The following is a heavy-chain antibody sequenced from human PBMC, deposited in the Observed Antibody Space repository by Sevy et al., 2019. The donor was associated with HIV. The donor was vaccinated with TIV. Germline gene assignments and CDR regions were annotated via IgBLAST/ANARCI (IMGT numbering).Heavy chain of an antibody. CDR3: ARDLNRDRFMVMSYYGMDV. J-gene: IGHJ6*02. CDR2: ISSSSSYI. V-gene: IGHV3-21*01. CDR1: GFTFSSYS. Sequence: GGSLRLSCAASGFTFSSYSMNWVRQAPGKGLEWVSSISSSSSYIYYADSVKGRFTISRDNAKNSLYLQMNSLRAEDTAVYYCARDLNRDRFMVMSYYGMDVWGQGTTVTVSS. D-gene: IGHD5-18*01.